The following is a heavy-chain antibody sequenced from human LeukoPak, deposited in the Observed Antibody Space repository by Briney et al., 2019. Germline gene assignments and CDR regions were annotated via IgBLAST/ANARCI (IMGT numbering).Heavy chain of an antibody. V-gene: IGHV1-2*02. J-gene: IGHJ4*02. D-gene: IGHD6-6*01. Sequence: ASVKLSCKASGYTFTDYYTHWVRQAPGQGLEWMGWINPNSGGTNFAQKFQGRVAMTRDTSISTAYLELGSLRSDDTAVYFCARARWQLVPYFDSGGQGTLVSVLS. CDR2: INPNSGGT. CDR1: GYTFTDYY. CDR3: ARARWQLVPYFDS.